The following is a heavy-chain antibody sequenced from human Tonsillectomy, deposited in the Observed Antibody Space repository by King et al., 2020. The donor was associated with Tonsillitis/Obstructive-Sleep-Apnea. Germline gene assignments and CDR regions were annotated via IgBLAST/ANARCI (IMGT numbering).Heavy chain of an antibody. CDR1: GFTFSSYG. V-gene: IGHV3-33*01. CDR2: IWYDGSNT. Sequence: VQLVESGGGVVQPGGSLRLSCAASGFTFSSYGVHWVRQAPGKGLEWVALIWYDGSNTYYADSVRGRFTISRDNSKNTLYLQMSSLRAEDTAVYYCARDELMGEYCYYMEVWGTGTPVTVSS. CDR3: ARDELMGEYCYYMEV. J-gene: IGHJ6*03. D-gene: IGHD3-16*01.